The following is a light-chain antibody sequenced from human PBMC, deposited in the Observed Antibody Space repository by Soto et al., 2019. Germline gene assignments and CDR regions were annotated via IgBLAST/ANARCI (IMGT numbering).Light chain of an antibody. CDR1: SSDVGGYNF. J-gene: IGLJ2*01. V-gene: IGLV2-11*01. CDR3: CSYAAGQTFV. CDR2: DVT. Sequence: QSALTQPRSVSGSPGQSVAISCTGTSSDVGGYNFVSWYQQHPGKAPKLMIYDVTKRPSGVPDRFSGSKSGNMASLTISGLQAEDESDYYCCSYAAGQTFVFRGGTKLTVL.